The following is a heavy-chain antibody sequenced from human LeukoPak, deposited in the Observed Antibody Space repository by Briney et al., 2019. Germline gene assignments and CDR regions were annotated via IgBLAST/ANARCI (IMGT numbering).Heavy chain of an antibody. CDR3: ARAIFWSGPLVYYFDY. CDR2: IYYSGST. D-gene: IGHD3-3*01. V-gene: IGHV4-59*01. Sequence: PSETLSLTCTVSAGSISSYYWSWIRQPPGKGLEWIGYIYYSGSTNYNPSLKSRVTISVDTSKNQFSLKLSSVTAADTAVYYCARAIFWSGPLVYYFDYWGQGTLVTVS. J-gene: IGHJ4*02. CDR1: AGSISSYY.